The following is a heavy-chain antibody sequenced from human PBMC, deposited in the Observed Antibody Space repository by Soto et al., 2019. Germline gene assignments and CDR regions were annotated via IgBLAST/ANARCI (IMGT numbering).Heavy chain of an antibody. V-gene: IGHV3-30*18. J-gene: IGHJ6*02. CDR2: ISYDGSNK. D-gene: IGHD3-3*01. Sequence: GGSLRLSCAASGFTFSSYGMHWVRQAPGKGLEWVAVISYDGSNKYYADSVKGRFTISRDNSKNTLYLQMNSLRAEDTAVYYWAKEGGYYDFRSGSPEAYSYYGMDVWGQGTPVTVSS. CDR1: GFTFSSYG. CDR3: AKEGGYYDFRSGSPEAYSYYGMDV.